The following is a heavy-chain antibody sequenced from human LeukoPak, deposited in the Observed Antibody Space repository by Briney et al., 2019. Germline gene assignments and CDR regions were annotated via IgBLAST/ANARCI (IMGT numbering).Heavy chain of an antibody. CDR2: ISAYNGNT. CDR3: ARDREAYCGGDCYSAFDI. V-gene: IGHV1-18*01. J-gene: IGHJ3*02. Sequence: GASVKVSCKASGYTFTSYGISWVRQAPGQGLEWMGWISAYNGNTNYAQKLQGRVTMTTDTSTSTAYMELRSLRSDDTAVYYCARDREAYCGGDCYSAFDIWGQGTMVTVSS. CDR1: GYTFTSYG. D-gene: IGHD2-21*01.